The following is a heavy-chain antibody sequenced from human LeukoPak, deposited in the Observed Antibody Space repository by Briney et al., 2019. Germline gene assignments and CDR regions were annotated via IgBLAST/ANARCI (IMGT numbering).Heavy chain of an antibody. CDR1: GYSSTTYW. CDR3: ARLGHYYDSSGYLPYNY. V-gene: IGHV5-51*01. Sequence: GESLKISCKGSGYSSTTYWIAWVRQMPGKGLEWMGIIYPGDSDTRYSPPFQGRVTISADKSINTAYLQWSSLKASDTAIYYCARLGHYYDSSGYLPYNYWGQGTLVTVSS. D-gene: IGHD3-22*01. J-gene: IGHJ4*02. CDR2: IYPGDSDT.